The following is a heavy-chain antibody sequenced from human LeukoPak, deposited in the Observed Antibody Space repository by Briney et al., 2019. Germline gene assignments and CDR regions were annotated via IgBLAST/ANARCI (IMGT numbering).Heavy chain of an antibody. V-gene: IGHV1-69*06. CDR3: ATRAVGGRHYYYYMDV. D-gene: IGHD2-2*01. CDR2: IIPIFGTA. Sequence: SVKVSCKASGGTFSSYAISWVRQAPGQGLEWMGRIIPIFGTANYAQKFQGRVTITADKSTSTAYLELSSLRSEDTAVYCCATRAVGGRHYYYYMDVWGKGTTVTVSS. J-gene: IGHJ6*03. CDR1: GGTFSSYA.